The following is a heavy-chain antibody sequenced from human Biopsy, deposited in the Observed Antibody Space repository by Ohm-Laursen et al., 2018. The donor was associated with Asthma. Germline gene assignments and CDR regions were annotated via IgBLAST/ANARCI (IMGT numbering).Heavy chain of an antibody. Sequence: ASVKVSCKTSGYTFNSAGITWVRQVLGQGLEWMGWISVYNGNTKVAQKLQDRVTMITDTSTSTAYMELRSLRSDDTAVYFCARAVDYSHYYGIDVWGQGTTVTVS. J-gene: IGHJ6*02. D-gene: IGHD3-10*01. V-gene: IGHV1-18*01. CDR1: GYTFNSAG. CDR3: ARAVDYSHYYGIDV. CDR2: ISVYNGNT.